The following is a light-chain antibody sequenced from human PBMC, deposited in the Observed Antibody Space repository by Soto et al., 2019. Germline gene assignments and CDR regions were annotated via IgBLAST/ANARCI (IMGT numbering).Light chain of an antibody. CDR1: SSDVGGYAY. V-gene: IGLV2-11*01. CDR2: DVS. Sequence: QSALTQPRSVFGSPGQSVTISCSGTSSDVGGYAYVSWYQQYPGKAPRLIIYDVSKWPSGVPDRFSGSKSGNTASLTISGLQAEDEADYYCCSYAGSSTWVFGGGTKLTVL. CDR3: CSYAGSSTWV. J-gene: IGLJ3*02.